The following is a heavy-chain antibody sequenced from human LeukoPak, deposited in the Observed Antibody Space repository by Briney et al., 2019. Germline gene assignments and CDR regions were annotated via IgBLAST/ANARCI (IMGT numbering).Heavy chain of an antibody. D-gene: IGHD3-16*01. Sequence: GGSLRLSCAASGFTFSSYGMHWVRQAPGKGLEWVANINHNGNVNYYVDSVKGRFTISRDNAKNSLYLQMSNLRAEDTAVYFCARGGGLDVWGQGATVTVSS. V-gene: IGHV3-7*03. J-gene: IGHJ6*02. CDR3: ARGGGLDV. CDR2: INHNGNVN. CDR1: GFTFSSYG.